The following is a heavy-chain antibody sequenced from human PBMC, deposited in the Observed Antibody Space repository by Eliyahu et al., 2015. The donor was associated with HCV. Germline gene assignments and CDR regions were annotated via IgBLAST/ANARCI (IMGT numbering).Heavy chain of an antibody. J-gene: IGHJ6*02. Sequence: QVQLVESGGGLVKPGGSLRLSCAASGFTFSXXYMSWIRQAPGKGLEWVSXISSSGSTIYYADSVKGRFTISRDNAKNSLYLQMNTLRSEDTAVYYCARGGLWLRVNYYYYGMDVWGQGTTVTVSS. CDR2: ISSSGSTI. D-gene: IGHD5-18*01. V-gene: IGHV3-11*01. CDR3: ARGGLWLRVNYYYYGMDV. CDR1: GFTFSXXY.